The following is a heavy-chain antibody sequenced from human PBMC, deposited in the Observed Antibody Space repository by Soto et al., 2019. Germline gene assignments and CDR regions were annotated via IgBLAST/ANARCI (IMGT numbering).Heavy chain of an antibody. J-gene: IGHJ4*02. CDR2: INSDGSST. Sequence: EVKLVESGGGLVQPGGSLRLSCAASGFNFSSYWMHWVRQAPGKGLVWVSRINSDGSSTSYADSVKGRFTITRDNAKNTLHLQMNSVRAEDTAVYYCARDRRDYGDDLIDYWGQGTLVAVSS. D-gene: IGHD4-17*01. V-gene: IGHV3-74*01. CDR3: ARDRRDYGDDLIDY. CDR1: GFNFSSYW.